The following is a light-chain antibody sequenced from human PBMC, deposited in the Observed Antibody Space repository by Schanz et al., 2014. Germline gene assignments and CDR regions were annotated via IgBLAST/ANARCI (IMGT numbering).Light chain of an antibody. CDR1: SSDVGGYNY. V-gene: IGLV2-8*01. J-gene: IGLJ1*01. CDR3: RSYAGSNNFDV. CDR2: EVT. Sequence: QSALTQPPSASGSPGQSVTISCTGTSSDVGGYNYVSWYQQHPGKAPKLMIYEVTKRPSGVPDRFSGSKSGNTASLTVSGLKAEDEADYYCRSYAGSNNFDVFGTGTKLTVL.